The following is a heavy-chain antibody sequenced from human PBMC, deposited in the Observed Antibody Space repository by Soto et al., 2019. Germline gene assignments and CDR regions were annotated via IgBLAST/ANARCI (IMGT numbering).Heavy chain of an antibody. CDR2: IFPGDSDT. Sequence: PGESLKISCKGSGYDFSTYWIAWVRQMTGKGLEYMGIIFPGDSDTRYSPSFQGQVNISVDKSFNTAYLQWRSLKASDTGMYYCARGTTVSTYVDYYFDYWGQGTLVTVSS. CDR1: GYDFSTYW. D-gene: IGHD4-4*01. CDR3: ARGTTVSTYVDYYFDY. J-gene: IGHJ4*02. V-gene: IGHV5-51*01.